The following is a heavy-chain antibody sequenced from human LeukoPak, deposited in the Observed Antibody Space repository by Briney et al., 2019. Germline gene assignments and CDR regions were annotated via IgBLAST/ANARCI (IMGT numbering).Heavy chain of an antibody. J-gene: IGHJ4*02. CDR3: ARGDIAVAELYFDY. CDR1: GGTFSSYA. D-gene: IGHD6-19*01. V-gene: IGHV1-69*13. Sequence: SVKVTCKPSGGTFSSYAVSRVRQAPGQGLGCMGGIIPIFGTANYAQKFQGRVTITADESTCTAYMELSSLRSEDTAVYYCARGDIAVAELYFDYWGQGTLVTVSS. CDR2: IIPIFGTA.